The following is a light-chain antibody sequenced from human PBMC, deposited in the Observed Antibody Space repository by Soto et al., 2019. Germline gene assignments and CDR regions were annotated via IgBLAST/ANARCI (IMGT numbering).Light chain of an antibody. V-gene: IGKV3-11*01. CDR1: QSVSRY. CDR3: QQRSNWPLT. Sequence: EIVWTQSPATLSLSPGARATRSCRASQSVSRYLAWYQPKPGQAPRLRREDASNRATGIPARCSGRGAGTDCTRTISSLEPEEFAVYYGQQRSNWPLTVGGGTKVEIK. J-gene: IGKJ4*01. CDR2: DAS.